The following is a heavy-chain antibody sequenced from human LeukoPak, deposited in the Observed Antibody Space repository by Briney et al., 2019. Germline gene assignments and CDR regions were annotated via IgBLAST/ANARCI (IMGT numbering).Heavy chain of an antibody. V-gene: IGHV1-2*02. D-gene: IGHD2-2*01. J-gene: IGHJ4*02. CDR2: INPNSGGT. CDR3: ARDHSSSSQLLDY. Sequence: WASVKVSCKASGYTFTGYYIHWVRQAPGQGLEWMGWINPNSGGTNYAQKFQGRFTMTTDTSTNTAYIELRSLRSDDTAVYYCARDHSSSSQLLDYWGQGTLVTVSS. CDR1: GYTFTGYY.